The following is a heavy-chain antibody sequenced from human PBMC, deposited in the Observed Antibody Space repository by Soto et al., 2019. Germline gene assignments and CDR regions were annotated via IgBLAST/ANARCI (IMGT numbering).Heavy chain of an antibody. CDR2: IIPIFGTA. CDR3: ASTRYCSSTSCYFRFDP. J-gene: IGHJ5*02. CDR1: GGTFSSYA. D-gene: IGHD2-2*01. V-gene: IGHV1-69*13. Sequence: SVKVSCKASGGTFSSYAISWVRQAPGQGLEWMGGIIPIFGTANYAQKFQGRVTITADESTSTAYVELSSLRSEDTAVYYCASTRYCSSTSCYFRFDPWGQGTLVTVSS.